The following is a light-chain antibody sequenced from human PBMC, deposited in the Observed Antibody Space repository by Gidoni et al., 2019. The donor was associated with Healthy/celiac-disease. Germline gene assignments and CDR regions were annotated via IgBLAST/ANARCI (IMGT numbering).Light chain of an antibody. CDR1: QSVSSN. V-gene: IGKV3-15*01. J-gene: IGKJ1*01. Sequence: DIGMTLPPATLPVSPGERATLSCRASQSVSSNLAWYQQKPGQAPRLLIYDAATRATSIPARFSGSGSGAKFTLTISSLQSEDFSVYYCQQYNNWPPATFGQGTKVEIK. CDR2: DAA. CDR3: QQYNNWPPAT.